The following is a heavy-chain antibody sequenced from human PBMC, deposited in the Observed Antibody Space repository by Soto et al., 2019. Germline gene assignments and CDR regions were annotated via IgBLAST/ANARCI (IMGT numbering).Heavy chain of an antibody. CDR2: IIPIFGTA. CDR1: GYTFTSYG. Sequence: SVKVSCKASGYTFTSYGISWVRQAPGQGLEWMGGIIPIFGTANYAQKFQGRVTITADESTSTAYMELSSLRSEDTAVYYCARLRTRIAVAGSFDYWGQRTLVTVSS. D-gene: IGHD6-19*01. J-gene: IGHJ4*02. V-gene: IGHV1-69*13. CDR3: ARLRTRIAVAGSFDY.